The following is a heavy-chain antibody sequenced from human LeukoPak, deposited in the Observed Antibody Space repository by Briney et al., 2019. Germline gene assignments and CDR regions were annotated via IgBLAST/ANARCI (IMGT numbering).Heavy chain of an antibody. V-gene: IGHV1-46*01. J-gene: IGHJ6*02. CDR2: INPSGGST. Sequence: ASVKVSCKASGYTFTSYYMHWVRQAPGQGLEWMGIINPSGGSTSYAQKFPGRVTMTRDTSTSTVYMELSSLRSEDTAVYYCARGDILTGYHYYGMDVWGQGTTVTVSS. D-gene: IGHD3-9*01. CDR3: ARGDILTGYHYYGMDV. CDR1: GYTFTSYY.